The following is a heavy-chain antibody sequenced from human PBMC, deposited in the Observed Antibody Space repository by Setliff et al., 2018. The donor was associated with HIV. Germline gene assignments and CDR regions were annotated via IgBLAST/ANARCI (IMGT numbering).Heavy chain of an antibody. CDR3: ARAGGSGSYYLSWYYGMDV. CDR2: IIPIFGTA. CDR1: GGTFSSYA. D-gene: IGHD3-10*01. J-gene: IGHJ6*02. Sequence: SVKVSCKASGGTFSSYAISWVRQAPGQRLEWMGGIIPIFGTANYAQKFQGRVTITTDESTSTAYMELSSLRSEDTAVYYCARAGGSGSYYLSWYYGMDVWGQGTTVTVSS. V-gene: IGHV1-69*05.